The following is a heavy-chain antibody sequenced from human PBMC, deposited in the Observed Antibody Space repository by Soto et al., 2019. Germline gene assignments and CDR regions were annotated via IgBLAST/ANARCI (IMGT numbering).Heavy chain of an antibody. V-gene: IGHV3-74*01. CDR3: AGSWLPTRY. CDR2: ISPDGSTT. Sequence: EVQLVESGGGLVQPGGSLRPSCAASGFTFSNVWMHWVRQAPGKGLVWVSRISPDGSTTSYADSVKGRLTISRDNAKSTLYLQMNSLRAEDTAVYYCAGSWLPTRYWCLGTLVTVSS. D-gene: IGHD5-12*01. J-gene: IGHJ4*02. CDR1: GFTFSNVW.